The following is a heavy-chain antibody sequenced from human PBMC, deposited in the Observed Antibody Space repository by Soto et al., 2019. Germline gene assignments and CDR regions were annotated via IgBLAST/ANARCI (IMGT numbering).Heavy chain of an antibody. CDR3: AADGGTTVTTWNY. J-gene: IGHJ4*02. CDR1: GFTFTSSA. CDR2: IVVGSGNT. V-gene: IGHV1-58*02. Sequence: SVKVSCKASGFTFTSSAMQWVRQARGQRLEWIGWIVVGSGNTNYAQKFQERVTITRDMSTSTAYMELSSLRSEDTAVYYCAADGGTTVTTWNYWGQGTLVTVSS. D-gene: IGHD4-17*01.